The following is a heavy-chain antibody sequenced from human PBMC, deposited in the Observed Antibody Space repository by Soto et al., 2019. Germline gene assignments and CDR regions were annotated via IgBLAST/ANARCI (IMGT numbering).Heavy chain of an antibody. CDR1: GSRFSNYV. Sequence: QVQLVQSGAEVKTPGSSLKVSCKVSGSRFSNYVISWVRQAPGHGLEWLGRIIPIFNSTKYAQNFQGRVTITAYTSTSTASLELSSLRSDDTAVYYCAREGRGKKAGYNGLVSLGYWGQGTLVTVSS. CDR2: IIPIFNST. CDR3: AREGRGKKAGYNGLVSLGY. V-gene: IGHV1-69*06. D-gene: IGHD2-2*02. J-gene: IGHJ4*02.